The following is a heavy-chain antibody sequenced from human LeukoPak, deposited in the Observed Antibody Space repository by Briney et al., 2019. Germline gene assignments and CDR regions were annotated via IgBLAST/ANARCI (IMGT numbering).Heavy chain of an antibody. CDR2: INPNSGGT. J-gene: IGHJ4*02. CDR3: ARAAIGYSYGYYS. V-gene: IGHV1-2*04. D-gene: IGHD5-18*01. Sequence: ASVNVSCKASGYTFTGYYMHWVRQAPGQGLEWMGWINPNSGGTNYAQKFQGWVTMTRDTSISTAYMELSRLRSDDTAVYYCARAAIGYSYGYYSWGQGTLVTVSS. CDR1: GYTFTGYY.